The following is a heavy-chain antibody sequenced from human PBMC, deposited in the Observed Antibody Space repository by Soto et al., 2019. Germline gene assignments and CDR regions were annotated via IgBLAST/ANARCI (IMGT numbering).Heavy chain of an antibody. J-gene: IGHJ4*02. V-gene: IGHV1-8*01. CDR3: SRTPGDY. CDR1: GYTFINYD. CDR2: MNPKSGKT. Sequence: GASVKVSCKHSGYTFINYDINWVRQAPGKGLEWMGLMNPKSGKTGYAQKFQGRVSMTRDTSTSTAYMELNSLRSEDTATYYCSRTPGDYWGQGTLVTVSS. D-gene: IGHD2-15*01.